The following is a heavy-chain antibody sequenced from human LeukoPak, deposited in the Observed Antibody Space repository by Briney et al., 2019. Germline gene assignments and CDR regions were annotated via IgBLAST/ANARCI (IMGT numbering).Heavy chain of an antibody. CDR2: FYLDGSI. D-gene: IGHD2-15*01. Sequence: NPSETLSLTCTVSGYSICSGYYWGWIRQPPGKGLEWIGSFYLDGSIYYNPSLKNRVTTSLDKSKNQFSLKLSSVTAADTAVYYCARSAQCSGGSCYSNYYYYYMDVWGKGTTVTVSS. CDR3: ARSAQCSGGSCYSNYYYYYMDV. V-gene: IGHV4-38-2*02. CDR1: GYSICSGYY. J-gene: IGHJ6*03.